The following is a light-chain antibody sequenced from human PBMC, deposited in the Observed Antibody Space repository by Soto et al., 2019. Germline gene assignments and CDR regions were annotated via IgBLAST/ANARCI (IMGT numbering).Light chain of an antibody. J-gene: IGLJ1*01. CDR3: SAYRGSTRPYV. CDR1: SSDVGGSNY. Sequence: QSALTQPASVSGSPGQSIAISCTGTSSDVGGSNYVSWYQQHPGKAPRLMIYDVSTLSPGVSDRFSGSKSGNTASLTISGLQAEDEADYYCSAYRGSTRPYVFGTGTKLTVL. V-gene: IGLV2-14*01. CDR2: DVS.